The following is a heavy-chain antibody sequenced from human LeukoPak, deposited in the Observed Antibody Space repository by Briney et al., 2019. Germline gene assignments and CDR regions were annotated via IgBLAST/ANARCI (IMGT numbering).Heavy chain of an antibody. Sequence: GASVKVSCKASGYTFTGYYMHWVRQAPGQGLEWMGWINPNSGGTNYAQKFQGRVTMTRDTSISTAYMELSRLRSDDTAVYYCATSPRVDSSGYYSYYYYMDVWGKGTTVTVSS. J-gene: IGHJ6*03. CDR2: INPNSGGT. CDR1: GYTFTGYY. D-gene: IGHD3-22*01. V-gene: IGHV1-2*02. CDR3: ATSPRVDSSGYYSYYYYMDV.